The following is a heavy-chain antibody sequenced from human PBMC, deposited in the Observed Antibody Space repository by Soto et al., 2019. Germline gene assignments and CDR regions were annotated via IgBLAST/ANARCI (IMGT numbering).Heavy chain of an antibody. V-gene: IGHV4-34*01. D-gene: IGHD2-2*01. J-gene: IGHJ6*03. CDR2: INHSGST. CDR1: GGSFSGYY. CDR3: ARVGGDQDIVVVPAATPTYYYYMDV. Sequence: SETLSLTCAVYGGSFSGYYWSWIRQPPGKGLGWIGEINHSGSTNYNPSLKSRVTISVDTSKNQFSLKLSSVTAADTAVYYCARVGGDQDIVVVPAATPTYYYYMDVWGKGTTVTVSS.